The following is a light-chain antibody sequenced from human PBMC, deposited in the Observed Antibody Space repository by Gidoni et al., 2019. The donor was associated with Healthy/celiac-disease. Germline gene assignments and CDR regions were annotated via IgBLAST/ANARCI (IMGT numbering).Light chain of an antibody. CDR3: QQRSNWPPSLT. CDR1: QSVSSY. CDR2: DTS. J-gene: IGKJ4*01. V-gene: IGKV3-11*01. Sequence: ETVLTQSPATLSLSPGETATLSCRASQSVSSYLAWYQQKPRQAPRLLIYDTSNRATGIPARFSCSGSGTDFTLTISSLEPEDFAVYYCQQRSNWPPSLTFGGGTKVEIK.